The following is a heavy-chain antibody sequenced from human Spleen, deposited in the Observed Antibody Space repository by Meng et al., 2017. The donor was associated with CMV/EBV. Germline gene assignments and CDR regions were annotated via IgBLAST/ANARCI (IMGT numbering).Heavy chain of an antibody. CDR1: DCLFSHYD. CDR3: ASSGLRVTTPTDY. CDR2: VRTKNRIP. J-gene: IGHJ4*02. V-gene: IGHV1-18*01. Sequence: FDCLFSHYDQSWVRQAPDQGPEGMGWVRTKNRIPNYGQRHQGRVTMTTDTSTSTAYLELRSLRCDDTAVDYCASSGLRVTTPTDYWGQGTLVTVSS. D-gene: IGHD4-11*01.